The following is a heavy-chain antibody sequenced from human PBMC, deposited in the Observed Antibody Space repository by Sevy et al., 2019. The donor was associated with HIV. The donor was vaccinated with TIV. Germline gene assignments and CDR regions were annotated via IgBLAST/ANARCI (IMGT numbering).Heavy chain of an antibody. J-gene: IGHJ4*02. CDR2: INPNSGGT. V-gene: IGHV1-2*02. Sequence: ASVKVYCKASGYTFTGYYMHWVRQAPGQGLEWMGWINPNSGGTNYAQKFQGRVTMTRDTSISTAYMELSRLRSDDTAVYYCARGAAYYYDSSGCFDYGGQGTLVTVSS. D-gene: IGHD3-22*01. CDR1: GYTFTGYY. CDR3: ARGAAYYYDSSGCFDY.